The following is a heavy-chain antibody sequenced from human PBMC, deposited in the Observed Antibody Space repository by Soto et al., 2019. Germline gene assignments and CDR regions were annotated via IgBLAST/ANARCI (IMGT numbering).Heavy chain of an antibody. CDR1: GATFISYA. Sequence: SSAKLCCNSSGATFISYAISWVRQAPGQGLEPMGGIIPIFVTANYAQKLQGSVAINADEATSTAYMELSSLRYEETAVYYCASALESSGWVLWSFDYWGQGTLVTVS. V-gene: IGHV1-69*13. CDR2: IIPIFVTA. CDR3: ASALESSGWVLWSFDY. D-gene: IGHD6-19*01. J-gene: IGHJ4*02.